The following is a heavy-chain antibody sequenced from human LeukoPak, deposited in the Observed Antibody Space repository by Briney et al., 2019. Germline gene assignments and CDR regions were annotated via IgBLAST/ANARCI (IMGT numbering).Heavy chain of an antibody. CDR1: GFTFSIYW. CDR3: ARGPIAAAGVDY. D-gene: IGHD6-13*01. Sequence: PGGSLRLSCAASGFTFSIYWMHWVRQAPGKGLVWVSRINSDGSSTAYADSVKGRFTISRDNAKNTLYLQMNSLRAEDTAVYYCARGPIAAAGVDYWGQGTLVTVSS. V-gene: IGHV3-74*01. CDR2: INSDGSST. J-gene: IGHJ4*02.